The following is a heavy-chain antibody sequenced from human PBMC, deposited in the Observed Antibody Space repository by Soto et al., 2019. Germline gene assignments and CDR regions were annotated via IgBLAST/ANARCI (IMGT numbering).Heavy chain of an antibody. V-gene: IGHV4-30-4*01. CDR3: ARGRYCLTGRCFPNWFDS. Sequence: SETLSLTCSVSGDSISNLDYFWAWIRQPPGQALEYIGYIYKSATTYYNPSFESRVAISFDTSKSQFSLNVTSVTAADTAVYFCARGRYCLTGRCFPNWFDSWGQGALVTVSS. D-gene: IGHD7-27*01. J-gene: IGHJ5*01. CDR1: GDSISNLDYF. CDR2: IYKSATT.